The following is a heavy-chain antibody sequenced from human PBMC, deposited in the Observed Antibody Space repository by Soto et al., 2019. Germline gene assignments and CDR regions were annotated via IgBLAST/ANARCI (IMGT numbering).Heavy chain of an antibody. J-gene: IGHJ4*02. CDR3: ARGYRQSGYSSSWVFDY. CDR2: IFYSGRT. Sequence: QVQLQESGPGLVKPSQPLSLICPVSGGSINSGGYYWHRIRQHPRQALERIEYIFYSGRTYYNPSLRSRVTIAADTSENQFSLTLSSVTAAETAVYFCARGYRQSGYSSSWVFDYWGQGTLVNVSS. D-gene: IGHD6-13*01. CDR1: GGSINSGGYY. V-gene: IGHV4-31*03.